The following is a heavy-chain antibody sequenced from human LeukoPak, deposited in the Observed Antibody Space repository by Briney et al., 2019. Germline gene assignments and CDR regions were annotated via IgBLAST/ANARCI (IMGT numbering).Heavy chain of an antibody. J-gene: IGHJ3*02. V-gene: IGHV3-30*04. D-gene: IGHD1-26*01. CDR2: ISYDGSNK. CDR3: ARVRPSRYSGSYDAFDI. CDR1: GFTFSSYA. Sequence: GGSLRLSCAASGFTFSSYAMHWVRQAPGKGLEWVAVISYDGSNKYYADSVKGRFTISRDNSKNTLYLQMNSLRAEDTAVYYCARVRPSRYSGSYDAFDIWGQGTMVTVSS.